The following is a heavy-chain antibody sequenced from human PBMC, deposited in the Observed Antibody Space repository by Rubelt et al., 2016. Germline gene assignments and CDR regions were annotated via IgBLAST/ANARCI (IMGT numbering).Heavy chain of an antibody. D-gene: IGHD5-24*01. CDR3: ARHTRDGNNVSWLDP. V-gene: IGHV4-59*08. Sequence: QVQLQESGPGLVKPSETLSLTCTVSGGSMSSYYWGWIRQSPGKGLEWIGYIYYSGSTNYNPSLKSRVTISLDTSKNKLSRRRSPVAGADTAMYYCARHTRDGNNVSWLDPWSQGTLVTIST. CDR2: IYYSGST. CDR1: GGSMSSYY. J-gene: IGHJ5*02.